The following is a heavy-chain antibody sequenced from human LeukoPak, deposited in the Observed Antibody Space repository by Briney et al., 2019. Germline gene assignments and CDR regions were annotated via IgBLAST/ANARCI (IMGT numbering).Heavy chain of an antibody. V-gene: IGHV4-4*07. D-gene: IGHD1-7*01. Sequence: PSETLSLTCAVSGGSITNYYWSWIGQPAGKGLEWIGRVHSSRGSNYNPSLKSRVTMSVDTSKNQVSLKLIAVTAADTAVYYCARENWNYGEDFWGQGALVTVSS. CDR2: VHSSRGS. CDR3: ARENWNYGEDF. J-gene: IGHJ4*02. CDR1: GGSITNYY.